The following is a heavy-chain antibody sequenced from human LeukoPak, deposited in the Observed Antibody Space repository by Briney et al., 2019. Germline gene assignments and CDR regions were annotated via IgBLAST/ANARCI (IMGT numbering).Heavy chain of an antibody. CDR1: GFTFSSYS. J-gene: IGHJ5*02. CDR3: ARDRMAIAARPEGYWFDP. CDR2: ISSSSSYI. V-gene: IGHV3-21*01. Sequence: GGSLRLSCAASGFTFSSYSMNWVRQAPGKGLEWVSSISSSSSYIYYADSVKGRFTISRDNAKNSLYLQMNSLRAEDTAVYYYARDRMAIAARPEGYWFDPWGQGTLVTVSS. D-gene: IGHD6-6*01.